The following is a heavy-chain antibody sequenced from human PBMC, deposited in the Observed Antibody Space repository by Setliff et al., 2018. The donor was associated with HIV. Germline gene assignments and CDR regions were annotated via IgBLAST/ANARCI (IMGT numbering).Heavy chain of an antibody. J-gene: IGHJ4*02. Sequence: SETLSLTCTVSGASFSRSNYYWAWIRQPPGKGPEWIGNIHFSGSIYYNPSLKSRVTISVDTSKNQFSLKLSSVTAADTAVYYCARPSLGIGGGSIFDFWGQGTLVTVPQ. CDR2: IHFSGSI. D-gene: IGHD3-3*01. CDR3: ARPSLGIGGGSIFDF. CDR1: GASFSRSNYY. V-gene: IGHV4-39*01.